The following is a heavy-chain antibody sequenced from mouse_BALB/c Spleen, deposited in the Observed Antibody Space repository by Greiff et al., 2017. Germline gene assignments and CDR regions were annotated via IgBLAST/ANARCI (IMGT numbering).Heavy chain of an antibody. CDR1: GFTFSSYG. J-gene: IGHJ4*01. CDR3: ARHNRCDPGVEAMDY. D-gene: IGHD2-14*01. Sequence: EVKLEESGADLVKPGGSLKLSCAASGFTFSSYGMSWVRQTPDKRLEWVATISSGGSYTYYPDSVKGRFTISRDNAKNTLYLQMSSLTSEDTAMYYGARHNRCDPGVEAMDYWGQGTSVTVSA. V-gene: IGHV5-6*02. CDR2: ISSGGSYT.